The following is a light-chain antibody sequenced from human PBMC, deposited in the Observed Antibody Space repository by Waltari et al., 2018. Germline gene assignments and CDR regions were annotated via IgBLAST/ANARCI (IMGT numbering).Light chain of an antibody. Sequence: LPQSPGTLSLSTGESATLPCRASQNIGTYLVWYQQKPGQPPRLLMYAASRRATGVPDRFSGSGSGTDFSLTISRLEPEDFAVYYCQNHERLPATFGQGTRVEIK. CDR3: QNHERLPAT. CDR2: AAS. V-gene: IGKV3-20*01. J-gene: IGKJ1*01. CDR1: QNIGTY.